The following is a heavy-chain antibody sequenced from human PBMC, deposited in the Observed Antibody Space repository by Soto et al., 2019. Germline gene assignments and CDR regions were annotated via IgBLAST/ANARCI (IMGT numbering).Heavy chain of an antibody. Sequence: PGGSLRLSCAASGFTFSGYAMTWVRQAPGKGFEWVSSTGGNGVATYYADSVAGRFTISRDNSKNTLYLQMDSLRAEDTAVYYCAKDSPFSGTGRLAFEYWGQGTLVTVSS. CDR2: TGGNGVAT. CDR1: GFTFSGYA. CDR3: AKDSPFSGTGRLAFEY. J-gene: IGHJ4*02. D-gene: IGHD3-10*01. V-gene: IGHV3-23*01.